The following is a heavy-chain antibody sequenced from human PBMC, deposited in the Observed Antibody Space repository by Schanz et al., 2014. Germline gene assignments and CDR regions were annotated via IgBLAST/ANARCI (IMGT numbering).Heavy chain of an antibody. CDR3: ARGTDWNLHY. D-gene: IGHD1-1*01. V-gene: IGHV3-23*01. Sequence: EVQLLESGGGLVRPGGSLRLSCAASGFTFSSYAMSWVRQAPGKGLEWVSALSGSGGSTYYADSVKGRFTISRDNSKNTLYLQMNSLRAGDTAVYYCARGTDWNLHYWGQGALVTVSS. CDR1: GFTFSSYA. J-gene: IGHJ4*02. CDR2: LSGSGGST.